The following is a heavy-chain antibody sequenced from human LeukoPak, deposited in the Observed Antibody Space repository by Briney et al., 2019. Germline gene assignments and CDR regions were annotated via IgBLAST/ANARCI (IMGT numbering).Heavy chain of an antibody. Sequence: SETLPLTCTVSGGSISSYYWSWIRQPAGKGLEWIGRIYTSGSTNYNPSLKSRDTMSVDTSKNQFSLKLSSVTAADTAVYYCARDNFKGIAVAGNAFDIWGQGTMVTVSS. V-gene: IGHV4-4*07. J-gene: IGHJ3*02. CDR1: GGSISSYY. CDR2: IYTSGST. D-gene: IGHD6-19*01. CDR3: ARDNFKGIAVAGNAFDI.